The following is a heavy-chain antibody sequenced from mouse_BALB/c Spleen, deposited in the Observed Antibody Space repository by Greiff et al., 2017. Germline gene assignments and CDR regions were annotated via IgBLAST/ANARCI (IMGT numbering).Heavy chain of an antibody. J-gene: IGHJ4*01. CDR3: ARQRYDGAMDY. CDR2: ISSGGSYT. CDR1: GFTFSSYA. V-gene: IGHV5-9-3*01. Sequence: EVKLQESGGGLVKPGGSLKLSCAASGFTFSSYAMSWVRQTPEKRLEWVATISSGGSYTYYPDSVKGRFTISRDNAKNTLYLQMSSLRSEDTAMYYCARQRYDGAMDYWGQGTSVTVSS. D-gene: IGHD2-14*01.